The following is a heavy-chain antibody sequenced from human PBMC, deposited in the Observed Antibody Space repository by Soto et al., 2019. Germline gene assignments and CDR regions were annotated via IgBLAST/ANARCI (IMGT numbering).Heavy chain of an antibody. Sequence: GSLRLSCAASGFTFSTYAMSWVRHAPGKGLEWVSAISGSGGSTYYADSVKGRFTISRDNSKNTLYLQMNSLRAEDTAVYYCAKGSYCTNGICYNYWGQGTLVTVSS. V-gene: IGHV3-23*01. CDR1: GFTFSTYA. J-gene: IGHJ4*02. CDR2: ISGSGGST. CDR3: AKGSYCTNGICYNY. D-gene: IGHD2-8*01.